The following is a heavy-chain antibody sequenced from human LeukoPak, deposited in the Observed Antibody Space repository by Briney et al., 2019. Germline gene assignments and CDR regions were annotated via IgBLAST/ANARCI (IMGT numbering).Heavy chain of an antibody. CDR2: INHSGST. Sequence: SETLSLTCAVYGGSFSGYYWSWIRQPPGKGLEWIGEINHSGSTNYNPSLKSRVTISVDTSKNQFSLKLSSVTAADTAVYYCARGLEVAAGIYFDYWGQGTLVTVSS. CDR3: ARGLEVAAGIYFDY. V-gene: IGHV4-34*01. D-gene: IGHD6-13*01. J-gene: IGHJ4*02. CDR1: GGSFSGYY.